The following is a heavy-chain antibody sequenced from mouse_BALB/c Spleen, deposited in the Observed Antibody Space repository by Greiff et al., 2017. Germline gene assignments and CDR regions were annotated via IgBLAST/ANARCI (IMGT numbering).Heavy chain of an antibody. Sequence: QVHLVESGPGLVQPSPSLSITCTVSGFSLTSYGVHWVRQSPGKGLEWLGVIWSGGSTDYNAAFITRLSISKDNSKSQVFFKMNSLQANDTAIYYCAKWGFDYWGQGTTLTVSS. J-gene: IGHJ2*01. V-gene: IGHV2-2*02. CDR1: GFSLTSYG. CDR3: AKWGFDY. CDR2: IWSGGST.